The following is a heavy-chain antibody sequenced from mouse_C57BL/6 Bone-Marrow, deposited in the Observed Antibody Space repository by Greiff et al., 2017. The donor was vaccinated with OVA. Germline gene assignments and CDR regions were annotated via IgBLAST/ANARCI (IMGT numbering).Heavy chain of an antibody. Sequence: QVQLQQPGAGLVKPGASVKMSCKASGYTFTSYWITWVKQRPGQGLEWIGDIYPGSGSTNYNEKFKSKATLTVDTSSSTAYMQLSSLTSEDSAVYYCARSYYGSYYYAMDYWGQGTSVTVSS. J-gene: IGHJ4*01. CDR2: IYPGSGST. CDR3: ARSYYGSYYYAMDY. CDR1: GYTFTSYW. V-gene: IGHV1-55*01. D-gene: IGHD1-1*01.